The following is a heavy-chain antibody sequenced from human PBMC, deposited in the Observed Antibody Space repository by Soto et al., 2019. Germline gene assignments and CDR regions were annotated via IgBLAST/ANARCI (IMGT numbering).Heavy chain of an antibody. D-gene: IGHD5-18*01. J-gene: IGHJ6*02. CDR3: SGPLLSGYSYGYYYYYGMDV. Sequence: GGSLRLSCTASGFTFGDYAMSWFRQAPGKGLEWVGFIRSKAYGGTTEYAASVKGRFTISRDDSKSIAYLQMNSLKTEDTAVYYCSGPLLSGYSYGYYYYYGMDVWGQGTTVTVSS. CDR2: IRSKAYGGTT. CDR1: GFTFGDYA. V-gene: IGHV3-49*03.